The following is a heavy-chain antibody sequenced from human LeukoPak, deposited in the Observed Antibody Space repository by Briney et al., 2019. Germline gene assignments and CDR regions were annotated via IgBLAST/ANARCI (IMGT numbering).Heavy chain of an antibody. CDR1: GFTFDDYG. CDR2: INWNGGST. CDR3: VNEDYYDSSGYRD. V-gene: IGHV3-20*04. D-gene: IGHD3-22*01. J-gene: IGHJ4*02. Sequence: GGSLRLSCAASGFTFDDYGMSWVRQAPGKGLEWVSGINWNGGSTGYANSVKGRFTISRDNAKNSLYLQMNSLRAEDTAVYYCVNEDYYDSSGYRDWGQGTLVTVSS.